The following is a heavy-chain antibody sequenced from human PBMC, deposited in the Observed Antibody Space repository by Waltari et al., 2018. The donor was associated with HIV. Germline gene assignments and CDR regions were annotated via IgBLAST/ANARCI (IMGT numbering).Heavy chain of an antibody. V-gene: IGHV5-51*01. CDR3: ARHLVEGYSHAFGY. CDR2: IYPVDSDT. CDR1: GYTFSNHW. Sequence: EVQLVQSGAEVKKPGESLKISCKGSGYTFSNHWIGWVRQMPGKGLEWMGIIYPVDSDTKYSPSFQGQVTISVDKSISTAYLQWSSLKASDTAMYYCARHLVEGYSHAFGYWGQGTLVAVSS. D-gene: IGHD3-16*01. J-gene: IGHJ4*02.